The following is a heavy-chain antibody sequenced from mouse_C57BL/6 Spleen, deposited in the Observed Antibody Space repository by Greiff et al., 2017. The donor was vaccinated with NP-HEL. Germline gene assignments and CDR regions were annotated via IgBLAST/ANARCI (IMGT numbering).Heavy chain of an antibody. CDR3: ARYYYGSSYDYAMDY. J-gene: IGHJ4*01. D-gene: IGHD1-1*01. CDR2: IWSGGST. CDR1: GFSLTSYG. V-gene: IGHV2-2*01. Sequence: VQLQQSGPGLVQPSQSLSITCTVSGFSLTSYGVHWVRQSPGKGLEWLGVIWSGGSTDYNAAFISRLSISKDNPKSQVFFKMNSLQADDTAIYYCARYYYGSSYDYAMDYWGQGTSVTVSS.